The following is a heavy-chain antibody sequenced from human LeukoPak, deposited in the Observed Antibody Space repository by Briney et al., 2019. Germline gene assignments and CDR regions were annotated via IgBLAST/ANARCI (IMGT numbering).Heavy chain of an antibody. CDR3: ARLLYPPMIVVVTSKEDAFEI. CDR1: GFTFSSYG. V-gene: IGHV3-30*03. D-gene: IGHD3-22*01. CDR2: ISYDGSNK. J-gene: IGHJ3*02. Sequence: GGSLRLSCAASGFTFSSYGMHWVRQAPGKGLEWVAVISYDGSNKYYADSVKGRFTISRDNSKNTLYLQMNSLRAEDTAVYYCARLLYPPMIVVVTSKEDAFEIWGQGTMVTVSS.